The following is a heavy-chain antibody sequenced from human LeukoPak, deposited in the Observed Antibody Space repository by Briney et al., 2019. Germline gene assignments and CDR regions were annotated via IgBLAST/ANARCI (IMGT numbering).Heavy chain of an antibody. CDR3: ARFWYCSGGSCCLAYCGNWFDP. Sequence: SQTLSLTCAISGDSVSSNSAAWNWIRQSPSRGLEWLGRTYYRSKWYNDYAVSVKSRITINPDTSKNQFSLKLSSVTAADTAVYYCARFWYCSGGSCCLAYCGNWFDPWGQGTLVTVSS. J-gene: IGHJ5*02. CDR2: TYYRSKWYN. D-gene: IGHD2-15*01. V-gene: IGHV6-1*01. CDR1: GDSVSSNSAA.